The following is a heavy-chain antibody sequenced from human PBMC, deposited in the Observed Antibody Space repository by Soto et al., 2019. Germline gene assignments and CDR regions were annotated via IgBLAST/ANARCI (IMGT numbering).Heavy chain of an antibody. CDR3: ARDRVGGYSGSYYAYGMDV. D-gene: IGHD1-26*01. V-gene: IGHV1-2*02. CDR1: RYAFTGYY. Sequence: ASVKVSCKASRYAFTGYYMHWVGQAPGQGLEWMGWINPNSGGTNYAQKFQDRVTMTRDTSISTAYMELSRLRSDDTAVYYCARDRVGGYSGSYYAYGMDVWG. CDR2: INPNSGGT. J-gene: IGHJ6*02.